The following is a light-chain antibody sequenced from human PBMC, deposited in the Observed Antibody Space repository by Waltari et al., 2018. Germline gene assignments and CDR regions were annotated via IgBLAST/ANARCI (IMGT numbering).Light chain of an antibody. Sequence: DIGLTQSPGTLSLSPGERATLSCRASQSVRNFLAWYQQKPGQTPRLLIYGASSRATGSPDRFSGSGSGTDFILTINRREPEDFAVYFCQQYSSSVMYTFGQGTKLEI. J-gene: IGKJ2*01. CDR3: QQYSSSVMYT. CDR1: QSVRNF. V-gene: IGKV3-20*01. CDR2: GAS.